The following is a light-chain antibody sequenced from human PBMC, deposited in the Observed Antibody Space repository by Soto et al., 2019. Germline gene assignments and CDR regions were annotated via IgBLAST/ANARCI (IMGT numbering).Light chain of an antibody. CDR1: QSVYNN. J-gene: IGKJ4*01. CDR3: QQCRNWPLT. Sequence: EIVMTQSPATLSASPGEGATLSCKAGQSVYNNLAWYQQRPGQPPRLLIYDASTSATGISTRFSGSGYGTEFTLTISSLQSEDFAVYFCQQCRNWPLTFGGGTKVEIK. V-gene: IGKV3-15*01. CDR2: DAS.